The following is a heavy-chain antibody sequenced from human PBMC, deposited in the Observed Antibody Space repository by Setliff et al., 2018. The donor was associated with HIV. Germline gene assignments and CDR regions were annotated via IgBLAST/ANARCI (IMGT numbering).Heavy chain of an antibody. V-gene: IGHV4-59*08. CDR3: ARHRRDYYGSGGYSA. CDR1: GGSINSYY. CDR2: IFYSGTT. J-gene: IGHJ5*02. D-gene: IGHD3-10*01. Sequence: TLSLTCTVSGGSINSYYWSWIRQPPGKGLEWIGYIFYSGTTSYNPSLKSRVTISVDTSKNQFSLKLSSVTAADTAVYYCARHRRDYYGSGGYSAWGQGTLVTVSS.